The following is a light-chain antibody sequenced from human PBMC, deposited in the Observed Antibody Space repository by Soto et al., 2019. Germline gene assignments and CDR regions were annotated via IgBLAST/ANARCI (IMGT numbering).Light chain of an antibody. Sequence: DIQLTQSPSFLSASVGDRVNITCRASQGISNYLAWYQQKQRTAPQLLIYAESNLQSGVPSRFSGSGYGTEFTLTISSLQPEDFATYYCQQLHSNPYTFGQGTKV. CDR3: QQLHSNPYT. CDR1: QGISNY. CDR2: AES. J-gene: IGKJ2*01. V-gene: IGKV1-9*01.